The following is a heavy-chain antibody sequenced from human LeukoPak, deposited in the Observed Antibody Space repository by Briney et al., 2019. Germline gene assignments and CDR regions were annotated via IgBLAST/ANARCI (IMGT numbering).Heavy chain of an antibody. D-gene: IGHD4-17*01. CDR1: GITFNNYA. J-gene: IGHJ4*02. CDR3: ARDPLRERQTGYFDY. Sequence: PGGSLRLSCAASGITFNNYAMHWVRQAPGKGLEWVAVISYDGSNKYYADSVKGRFTISRDNSKNTLYLQMNSLRAEDTAVYYCARDPLRERQTGYFDYWGQGTLVTVFS. CDR2: ISYDGSNK. V-gene: IGHV3-30*04.